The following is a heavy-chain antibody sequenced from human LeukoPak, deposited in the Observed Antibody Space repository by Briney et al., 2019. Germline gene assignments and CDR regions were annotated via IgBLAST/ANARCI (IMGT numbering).Heavy chain of an antibody. CDR2: TSAYNGNT. J-gene: IGHJ5*02. CDR3: AKTFSSSNGYNWFDP. D-gene: IGHD6-13*01. V-gene: IGHV1-18*01. Sequence: ASVKVSCKASGYTFTSYGISWVRQAPGQGLEWMGWTSAYNGNTNYAQKLKGRVTMTTDTSTSTAYMELRSLRSDDTAVYYCAKTFSSSNGYNWFDPWGQGTLVTVSS. CDR1: GYTFTSYG.